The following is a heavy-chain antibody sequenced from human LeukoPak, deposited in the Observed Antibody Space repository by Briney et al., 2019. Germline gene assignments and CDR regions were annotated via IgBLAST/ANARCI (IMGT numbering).Heavy chain of an antibody. V-gene: IGHV4-34*01. CDR3: ARGSSYGSAFDY. CDR1: GGSFSGYY. CDR2: INHSGST. Sequence: NPSETLSLTCAVYGGSFSGYYWSWIRQPPGKGLEWIGEINHSGSTNYNPSLKSRVTISVDTSKNQFSLKLSSVTAADTAVYYCARGSSYGSAFDYWGQGTLVTVSS. D-gene: IGHD5-18*01. J-gene: IGHJ4*02.